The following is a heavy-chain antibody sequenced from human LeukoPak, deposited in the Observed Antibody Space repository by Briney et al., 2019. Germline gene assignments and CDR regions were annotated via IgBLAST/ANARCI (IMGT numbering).Heavy chain of an antibody. CDR3: ATGASAIDSSALLFDC. D-gene: IGHD3-22*01. CDR1: GFTFSSYW. V-gene: IGHV3-74*01. Sequence: GGSLRLSCAASGFTFSSYWMHWVRQAPGKGLVWVSRINSDGSSTSYADSVKGRFTISRDNAKNTLYLQMNSLTAEDTALYYCATGASAIDSSALLFDCWGQGTLVTVSS. J-gene: IGHJ4*02. CDR2: INSDGSST.